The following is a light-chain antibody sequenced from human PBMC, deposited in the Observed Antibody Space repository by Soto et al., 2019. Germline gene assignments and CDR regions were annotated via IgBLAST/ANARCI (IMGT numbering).Light chain of an antibody. V-gene: IGLV1-47*01. J-gene: IGLJ1*01. CDR3: AAWDDSMSVL. CDR1: SSNIGNYY. CDR2: RNN. Sequence: VLTQPPSAYGTTGQRVTTSCSGSSSNIGNYYVHWYQQLPEAAPKLLIYRNNQRPSGVPDRFSGSKSGTSASLAISGLRSEDEADYYCAAWDDSMSVLFGTGTKVTVL.